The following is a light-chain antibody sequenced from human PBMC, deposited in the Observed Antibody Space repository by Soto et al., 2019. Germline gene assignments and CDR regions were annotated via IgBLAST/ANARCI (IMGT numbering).Light chain of an antibody. CDR3: HQYGSSPPWT. V-gene: IGKV3-20*01. Sequence: EIVLTQSPGTLSMSPGERATLSCRASQSIHSRYLAWYKQIPGQAPRLLIYGASTRATGIPDRFSGSGSGTDFNLNISRLEPEDFEVYYYHQYGSSPPWTFGQGTKVEIK. J-gene: IGKJ1*01. CDR1: QSIHSRY. CDR2: GAS.